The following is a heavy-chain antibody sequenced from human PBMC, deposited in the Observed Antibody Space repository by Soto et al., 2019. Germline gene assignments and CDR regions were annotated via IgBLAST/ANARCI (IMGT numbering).Heavy chain of an antibody. V-gene: IGHV3-15*01. CDR1: GFTFSNAW. CDR3: TTDPRRTRFAFDI. CDR2: IKSKTDGGTT. J-gene: IGHJ3*02. D-gene: IGHD3-3*01. Sequence: EVQLVESGGGLVKPGGSLRLSCAASGFTFSNAWMSWVRQAPGKGLEWVGRIKSKTDGGTTDYAAPVKGRFTISRDDSKNTLYLQMNSLKTEDTAVYYCTTDPRRTRFAFDIWGQGTMVTVSS.